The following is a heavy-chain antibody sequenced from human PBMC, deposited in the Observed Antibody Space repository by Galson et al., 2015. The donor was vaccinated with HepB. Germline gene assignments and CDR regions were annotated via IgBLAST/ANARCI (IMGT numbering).Heavy chain of an antibody. CDR2: MNPNSGNT. CDR1: GYTFTSYD. D-gene: IGHD5-18*01. CDR3: ARVRSTAMVPPGYYGMDV. Sequence: SVKVSCKASGYTFTSYDINWVRQATGQGLEWMGWMNPNSGNTGYAQKFQGRVTMTRNTSISTAYMELSSLRSEDTAVYYCARVRSTAMVPPGYYGMDVWGQGTTVTVSS. J-gene: IGHJ6*02. V-gene: IGHV1-8*01.